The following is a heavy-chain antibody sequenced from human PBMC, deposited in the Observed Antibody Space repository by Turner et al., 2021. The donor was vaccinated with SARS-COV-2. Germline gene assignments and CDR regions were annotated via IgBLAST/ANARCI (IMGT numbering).Heavy chain of an antibody. CDR1: GFTFNTYA. CDR3: VRDRPRPGDRVALDI. J-gene: IGHJ3*02. Sequence: EVQVLESGGGLAQPGGSLRLSCAASGFTFNTYAMSWVRQAPGKGLVWVSVVSGLGDTRFYADSVRGRFTISRDNTKNRVYLQMNSLRPDDTALYYCVRDRPRPGDRVALDIWGQGTMVTVSS. V-gene: IGHV3-23*01. CDR2: VSGLGDTR. D-gene: IGHD7-27*01.